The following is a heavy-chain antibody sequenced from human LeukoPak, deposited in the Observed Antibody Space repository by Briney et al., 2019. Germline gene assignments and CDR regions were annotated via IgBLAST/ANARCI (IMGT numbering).Heavy chain of an antibody. CDR3: ARVFTGSGSGDAFDI. D-gene: IGHD3-10*01. CDR2: IGTAGDT. CDR1: GFTFSSYD. J-gene: IGHJ3*02. Sequence: PGGSLRLSCAASGFTFSSYDMHWVRQATRKGLEWVSAIGTAGDTYYPGSVKGRFTISRENAKNSLYLQMNSLRAGDTAVYYCARVFTGSGSGDAFDIWGQGTMVTVSS. V-gene: IGHV3-13*01.